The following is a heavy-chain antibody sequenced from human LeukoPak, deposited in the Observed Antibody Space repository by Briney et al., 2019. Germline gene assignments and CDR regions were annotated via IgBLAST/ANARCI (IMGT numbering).Heavy chain of an antibody. J-gene: IGHJ3*02. CDR2: IYYSGST. D-gene: IGHD5-12*01. V-gene: IGHV4-59*01. CDR1: GGSISNYL. Sequence: SETLSLTCTVSGGSISNYLWSWIRQPPGKGLEWIGYIYYSGSTNYNPSLKSRVTILVDTSKNQFSLKVSSVTAADTAVYYCATEWISNAFDIWGQGTMVTVSS. CDR3: ATEWISNAFDI.